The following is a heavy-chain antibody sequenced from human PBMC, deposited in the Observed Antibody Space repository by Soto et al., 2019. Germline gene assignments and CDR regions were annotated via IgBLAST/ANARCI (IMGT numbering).Heavy chain of an antibody. CDR1: GFTFSDYY. V-gene: IGHV3-11*01. CDR3: AREVGTVTTRYYYYYYYMDV. CDR2: ISSSGSTI. D-gene: IGHD4-4*01. Sequence: QVQLVESGGGLVQPGGSLRLSCAASGFTFSDYYMSWIRQAPGKGLEWVSYISSSGSTIYYADSVKGRFTISRDNAKNSLYLQMNSLRAEDTAVYYCAREVGTVTTRYYYYYYYMDVWGKGTTVTVSS. J-gene: IGHJ6*03.